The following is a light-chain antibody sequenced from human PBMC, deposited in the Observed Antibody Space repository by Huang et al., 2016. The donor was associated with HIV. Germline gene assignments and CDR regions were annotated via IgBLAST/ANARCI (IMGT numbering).Light chain of an antibody. CDR1: QRVSTRY. CDR2: AAS. CDR3: QQYGSLPYT. Sequence: EVLLTQSPGTLSLSPGERATLSCRARQRVSTRYLAWFQQKPGQAPRLLIYAASNRATGIRDTFTGSGSGTDFTLTITRLEPEDSAIYYCQQYGSLPYTFGQGTKLEIK. J-gene: IGKJ2*01. V-gene: IGKV3-20*01.